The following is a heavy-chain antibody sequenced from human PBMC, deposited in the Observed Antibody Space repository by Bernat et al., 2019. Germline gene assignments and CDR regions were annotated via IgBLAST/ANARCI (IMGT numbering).Heavy chain of an antibody. CDR3: ARDDSRAPVGAFDEYGVDV. J-gene: IGHJ6*02. Sequence: EVQLVESGGGLVQPGGSLRLSCAASGFTFSSYDMHWVRQATGKGLEWVSAIGTAGDTYYPGSVKGRFTISRENAKNSLYLQMNSLRAEDTAVYYCARDDSRAPVGAFDEYGVDVWGQGTTVTVSS. CDR1: GFTFSSYD. V-gene: IGHV3-13*01. D-gene: IGHD2/OR15-2a*01. CDR2: IGTAGDT.